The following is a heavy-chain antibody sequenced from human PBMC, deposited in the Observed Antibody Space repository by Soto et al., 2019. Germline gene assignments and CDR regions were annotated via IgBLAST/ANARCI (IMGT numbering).Heavy chain of an antibody. CDR1: GFTFSNYW. CDR3: EKDSHGDY. J-gene: IGHJ4*02. Sequence: EVQLVESGGGLVQPGGSLRLSCAGSGFTFSNYWMHWVRKAPGKGLEWVARIDHDGPTEYADSVRGRFTISRDNAENTLYLQMNSLRPEDTAVYYCEKDSHGDYWGQGTLVTVSS. D-gene: IGHD2-15*01. V-gene: IGHV3-74*03. CDR2: IDHDGPT.